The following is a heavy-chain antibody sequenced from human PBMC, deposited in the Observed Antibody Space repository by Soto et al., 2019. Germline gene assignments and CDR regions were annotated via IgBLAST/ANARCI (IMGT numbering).Heavy chain of an antibody. CDR1: GGSISSGDYY. J-gene: IGHJ4*02. V-gene: IGHV4-30-4*01. CDR2: IYYSGST. Sequence: SETLSLTCTVTGGSISSGDYYWSWIRQPPGKGLEWIGYIYYSGSTYYNPSLKSRVTISVDTSKNQFSLKLSSVTAADTAVYYCARTYYGSGNYVFDYWGQGTPVTVSS. D-gene: IGHD3-10*01. CDR3: ARTYYGSGNYVFDY.